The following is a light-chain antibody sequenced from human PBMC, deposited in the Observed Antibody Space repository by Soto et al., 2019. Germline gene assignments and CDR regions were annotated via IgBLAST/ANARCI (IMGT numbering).Light chain of an antibody. CDR1: QTVRNN. J-gene: IGKJ5*01. Sequence: EFVLTQSAGTLSLSPGERATLSCRASQTVRNNYLAWYQQKSGQSPRLLIYDVSIRATGVPARFSATGSETDFTLTISGLQSGDSAVYFCQQYNNWPFSFGQGTRLEI. CDR2: DVS. V-gene: IGKV3-15*01. CDR3: QQYNNWPFS.